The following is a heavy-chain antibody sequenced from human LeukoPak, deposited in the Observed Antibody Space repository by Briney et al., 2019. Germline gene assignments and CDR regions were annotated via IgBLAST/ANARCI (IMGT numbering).Heavy chain of an antibody. V-gene: IGHV3-21*01. J-gene: IGHJ4*02. CDR3: ARDFSGSGFDY. Sequence: GGSLRLSCAASGFTFSIFGMNWVRQAPGKGLEWVSSISNIGSYIYYADSLRGRFTISRDNDKNSLYLQMNSLRAEDTAVYYCARDFSGSGFDYWGQGTLVTVSS. D-gene: IGHD3-10*01. CDR1: GFTFSIFG. CDR2: ISNIGSYI.